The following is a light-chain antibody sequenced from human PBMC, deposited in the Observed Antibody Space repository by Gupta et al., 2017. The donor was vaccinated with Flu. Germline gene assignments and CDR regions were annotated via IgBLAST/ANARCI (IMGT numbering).Light chain of an antibody. V-gene: IGLV2-14*01. CDR1: SSDVGGYNY. CDR3: SSYTSSSTLV. J-gene: IGLJ3*02. CDR2: EVS. Sequence: QSALTPPASASGSPGQSFTLSCPGTSSDVGGYNYVSWYQQHPGKAPKLMIYEVSNRPSGVSNRFSGSKSGNTASLTISGLQAEDEADYYCSSYTSSSTLVFGGGTKLTVL.